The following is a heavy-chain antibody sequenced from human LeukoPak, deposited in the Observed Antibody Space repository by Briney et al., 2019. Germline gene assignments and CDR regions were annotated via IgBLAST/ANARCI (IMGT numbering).Heavy chain of an antibody. CDR2: IHYSGST. Sequence: KPSETLSLTCTVSGGSISSYYWSWIRQPPGKGLEWIGYIHYSGSTNYNPSLKSRLTISVETSKNQFSLKLRSVTAADTAVYYCARGLGPIAXXDPXXXGXXVTVS. V-gene: IGHV4-59*01. CDR3: ARGLGPIAXXDP. CDR1: GGSISSYY. D-gene: IGHD6-6*01. J-gene: IGHJ5*02.